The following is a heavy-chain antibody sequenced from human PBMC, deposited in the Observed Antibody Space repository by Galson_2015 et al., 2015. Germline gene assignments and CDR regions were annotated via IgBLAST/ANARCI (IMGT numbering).Heavy chain of an antibody. V-gene: IGHV1-18*01. CDR1: GYTFSSYG. Sequence: SVKVSCKASGYTFSSYGISWVRQAPGQGLEWMGWISAYNGNTNYAQNLQGRVTMTTDTSTSTAYMELRSLRSDDTAVYYCARLYIIIDPDWFDPSGQGTLVTVSS. D-gene: IGHD2/OR15-2a*01. J-gene: IGHJ5*02. CDR3: ARLYIIIDPDWFDP. CDR2: ISAYNGNT.